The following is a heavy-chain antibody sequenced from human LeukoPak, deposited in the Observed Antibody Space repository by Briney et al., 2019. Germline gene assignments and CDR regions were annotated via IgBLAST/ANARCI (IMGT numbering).Heavy chain of an antibody. CDR2: ISTGGSNL. Sequence: GGSLRLSCTASGFSFSNHYMNWLRQAPGRGLEWISYISTGGSNLHYAESGKVRITSAKDNGKKSLLLQMNDLRAEDTAVYVCVSPYGMSVPGTPDCWGQGTLVTV. CDR1: GFSFSNHY. D-gene: IGHD1-7*01. V-gene: IGHV3-11*01. J-gene: IGHJ4*02. CDR3: VSPYGMSVPGTPDC.